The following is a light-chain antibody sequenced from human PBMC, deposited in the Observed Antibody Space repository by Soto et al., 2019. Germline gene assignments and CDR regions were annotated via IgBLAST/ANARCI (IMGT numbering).Light chain of an antibody. Sequence: SLLTQPPPVSAAPGQKGTISRSGSSSIVEKNYVSWYQQLPGTAPKLLIYENTKRPSGIPDRFSGSKSGTSATLGITGLQTGDEADYYCASWDYSLSAVIFGGGTKVTVL. V-gene: IGLV1-51*02. J-gene: IGLJ2*01. CDR3: ASWDYSLSAVI. CDR2: ENT. CDR1: SSIVEKNY.